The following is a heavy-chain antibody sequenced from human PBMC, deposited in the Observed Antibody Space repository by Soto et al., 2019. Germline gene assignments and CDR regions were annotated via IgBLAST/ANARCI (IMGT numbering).Heavy chain of an antibody. CDR2: IIPISGTA. Sequence: QVQLVQSGAEVIKPGSSVKVSCKASGGTFSSYAISWVRQAPGQGLEWMGGIIPISGTANYAQKFQGRVTITADQSTSTAYMELSSLRSEDTAVYYCARSQGSSTSLEIYYYYYYGMDVWGQGTTVTVSS. J-gene: IGHJ6*02. D-gene: IGHD2-2*01. CDR1: GGTFSSYA. V-gene: IGHV1-69*01. CDR3: ARSQGSSTSLEIYYYYYYGMDV.